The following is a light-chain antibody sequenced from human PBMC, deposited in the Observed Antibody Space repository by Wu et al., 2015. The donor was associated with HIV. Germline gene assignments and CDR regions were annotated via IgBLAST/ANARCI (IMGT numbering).Light chain of an antibody. CDR2: GAS. J-gene: IGKJ4*01. CDR3: QQSYSSSPT. V-gene: IGKV3-11*01. CDR1: QSVSSY. Sequence: EIVLTQSPATLSLSPGERATLSCRASQSVSSYLAWYQQKPGQAPRLLIYGASNRATGIPARFSGSGSGTDFTLTISSLQPEDFATYHCQQSYSSSPTFGGGTKVEIK.